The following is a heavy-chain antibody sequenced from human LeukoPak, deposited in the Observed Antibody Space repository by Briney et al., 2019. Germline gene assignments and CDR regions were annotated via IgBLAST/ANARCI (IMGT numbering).Heavy chain of an antibody. Sequence: SETLSLTCAVSGGSISSSAWWTWVRQSPKGLEWIGEINDRGTINYNPSLKSRVTISLDTSKNQFSLNLSSVTAADTAVYYCARDAPTAYCSGGSCYFDYWGQGTLVTVSS. J-gene: IGHJ4*02. CDR1: GGSISSSAW. CDR2: INDRGTI. V-gene: IGHV4-4*02. CDR3: ARDAPTAYCSGGSCYFDY. D-gene: IGHD2-15*01.